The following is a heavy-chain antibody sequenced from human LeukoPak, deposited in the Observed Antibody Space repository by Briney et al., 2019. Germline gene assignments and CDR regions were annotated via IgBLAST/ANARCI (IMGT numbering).Heavy chain of an antibody. D-gene: IGHD1-26*01. Sequence: SETLSLTCTVSGGSIIDYYWSWIRQPPGKELEWIGYIYSSGSTNYNPSLKSRVTISVDTSKNQFSLRLNSVTAADTAVYFCARLRLSGGSFSVGWFDPWGQGIQVTVSS. V-gene: IGHV4-59*12. CDR2: IYSSGST. CDR1: GGSIIDYY. J-gene: IGHJ5*02. CDR3: ARLRLSGGSFSVGWFDP.